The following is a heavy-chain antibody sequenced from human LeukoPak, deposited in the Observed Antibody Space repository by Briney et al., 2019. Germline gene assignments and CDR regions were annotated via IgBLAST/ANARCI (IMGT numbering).Heavy chain of an antibody. D-gene: IGHD5-24*01. CDR3: ARRRAVDNAGLFDP. V-gene: IGHV1-2*02. CDR2: INPNSGDT. Sequence: GASVKVSCKASGYTFTGYYIHWVRQAPGQGLEWMAWINPNSGDTNYAQKFQGRVTMARDTSISTAYMELSSLRSDDTAVYFCARRRAVDNAGLFDPWGQGTLVTVSS. CDR1: GYTFTGYY. J-gene: IGHJ5*02.